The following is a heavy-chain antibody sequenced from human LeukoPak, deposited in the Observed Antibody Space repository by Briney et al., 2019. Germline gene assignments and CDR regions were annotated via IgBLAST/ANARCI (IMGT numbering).Heavy chain of an antibody. Sequence: PSEILSLTCTVSGGSIGSYYWSWVRQPPGKGLEWIGYIYYSGSPNYIPSLKSRVTISVDTSKNQFSLKLSSVTAADTAVYYCVRATDDILTGYYYGMDVWGQGTTVTVSS. D-gene: IGHD3-9*01. J-gene: IGHJ6*02. CDR2: IYYSGSP. V-gene: IGHV4-59*01. CDR1: GGSIGSYY. CDR3: VRATDDILTGYYYGMDV.